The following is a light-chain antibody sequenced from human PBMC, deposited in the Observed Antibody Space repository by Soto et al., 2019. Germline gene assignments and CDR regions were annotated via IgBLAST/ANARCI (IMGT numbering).Light chain of an antibody. CDR1: QTVGSY. CDR2: ESS. CDR3: QQRSNCRWT. J-gene: IGKJ1*01. Sequence: EVVLTQSPATLSLSPGERATLYCRASQTVGSYLAWYQQKPGQAPRLLIFESSNRATGIPARFCGSGSGTDFTLTISSLEPEDLAVYFCQQRSNCRWTFGQVTKVEIK. V-gene: IGKV3-11*01.